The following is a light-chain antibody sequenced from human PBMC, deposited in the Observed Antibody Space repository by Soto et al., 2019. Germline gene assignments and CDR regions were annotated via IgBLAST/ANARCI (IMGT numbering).Light chain of an antibody. CDR3: QQYGRSPLT. J-gene: IGKJ4*01. CDR1: QSVSSY. CDR2: AAS. V-gene: IGKV3-20*01. Sequence: EIVLTQSPATLSLSPGERATLSCRASQSVSSYLAWYQQKPRQAPRLLIYAASSRATGIPNRFSGSGSGTDFTLTISRLEPEDFAVYYCQQYGRSPLTFGGGTKVDIK.